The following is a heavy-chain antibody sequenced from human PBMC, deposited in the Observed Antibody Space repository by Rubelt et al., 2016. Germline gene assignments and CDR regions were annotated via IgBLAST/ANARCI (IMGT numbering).Heavy chain of an antibody. CDR3: ARASSDIVATIAMFDY. D-gene: IGHD5-12*01. J-gene: IGHJ4*02. V-gene: IGHV4-34*01. Sequence: QVQLQQWGAGLLKPSETLSLTCAVYGGSFSGYYWSWIRQHPGKGLEWIGYIYYSGSTYYNPSLKGRVTRSVDTSKNQFSLKLSSVTAADTAVYYCARASSDIVATIAMFDYWGQGTLVTVSS. CDR2: IYYSGST. CDR1: GGSFSGYY.